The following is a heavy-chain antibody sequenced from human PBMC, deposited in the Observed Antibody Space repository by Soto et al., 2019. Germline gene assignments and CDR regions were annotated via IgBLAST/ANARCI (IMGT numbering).Heavy chain of an antibody. D-gene: IGHD2-15*01. CDR2: ISYDGSNK. J-gene: IGHJ6*02. Sequence: QVQLVESGGGVVQPGRSLRLSCAASGFTFSSYAMHWVRQAPGKGLEWVAVISYDGSNKYYADSVKGRFTISRDNSKNTLYLQMNSLRAEDTAVYYCAGGDYCSGGSCYDYYYYGMDVWGQGTTVTVSS. V-gene: IGHV3-30-3*01. CDR3: AGGDYCSGGSCYDYYYYGMDV. CDR1: GFTFSSYA.